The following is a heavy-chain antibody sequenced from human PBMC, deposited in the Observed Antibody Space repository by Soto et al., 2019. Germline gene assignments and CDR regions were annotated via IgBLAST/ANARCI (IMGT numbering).Heavy chain of an antibody. D-gene: IGHD2-15*01. CDR1: GGSISSGNYY. CDR2: ISYSGST. CDR3: ATMGTPATGLYFFDY. V-gene: IGHV4-30-4*01. Sequence: PSETLSLTCTVSGGSISSGNYYWSWIRQPPGKGLDWIGFISYSGSTYYSTSLKSRVTISVDTSKSQFSLNLSFVTAADTSVYYCATMGTPATGLYFFDYWGQGSLVTVSS. J-gene: IGHJ4*02.